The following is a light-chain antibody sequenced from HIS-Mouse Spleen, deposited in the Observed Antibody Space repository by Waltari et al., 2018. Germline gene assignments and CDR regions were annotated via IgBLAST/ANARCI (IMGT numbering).Light chain of an antibody. CDR3: NSRDSSGNHWV. CDR1: SLRSYY. J-gene: IGLJ3*02. V-gene: IGLV3-19*01. Sequence: SSELTQDPAVSVALGQTVRITFQGDSLRSYYASWYQQKPGQAPVLVIYGKNNRPSGIPDRFSGSSSGNTASLTITGDQAEDEADYYCNSRDSSGNHWVFGGGTKLTVL. CDR2: GKN.